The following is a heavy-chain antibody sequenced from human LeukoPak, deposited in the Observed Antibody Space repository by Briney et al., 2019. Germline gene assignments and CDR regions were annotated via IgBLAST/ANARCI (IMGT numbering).Heavy chain of an antibody. Sequence: GGSLRLSCAASGFTFSSYATSWVRQAPGKGLEWVSAISGSGGSTYYADSVKGRFTISRDNSKNTLYLQMNSLRAEDTAVYYCAKRRAVAGNYYFDYWGQGTLVTVSS. J-gene: IGHJ4*02. D-gene: IGHD6-19*01. CDR2: ISGSGGST. CDR3: AKRRAVAGNYYFDY. CDR1: GFTFSSYA. V-gene: IGHV3-23*01.